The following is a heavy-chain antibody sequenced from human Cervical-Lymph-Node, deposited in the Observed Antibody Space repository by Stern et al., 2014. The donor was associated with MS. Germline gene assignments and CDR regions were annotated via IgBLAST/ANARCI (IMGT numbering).Heavy chain of an antibody. CDR2: ISYDGTRK. CDR3: SNQGL. V-gene: IGHV3-30*18. Sequence: QVQLVQSGGGVVQPGMSVRLSCVGSGFNFSNYGIDWVRQAPGKGLEWVAVISYDGTRKYYKDSVKGRFTVSRDNSKNTLFLQMNNLTGDDTAVYFCSNQGLWGQGTLLIVSS. CDR1: GFNFSNYG. J-gene: IGHJ4*02.